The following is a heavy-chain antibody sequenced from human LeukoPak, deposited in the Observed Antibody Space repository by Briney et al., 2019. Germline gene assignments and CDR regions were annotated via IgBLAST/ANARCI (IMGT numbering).Heavy chain of an antibody. Sequence: SETLSLICSVSGASISGGTYYWGWIRQPPGKGLERIGSIYYTGSTYDNPSLKSRVTISVDTSKNQFSLKLSSVTAADTVVYYCARRGGSGRAFDYWGQGTLVTVSS. D-gene: IGHD1-26*01. V-gene: IGHV4-39*01. CDR3: ARRGGSGRAFDY. CDR2: IYYTGST. CDR1: GASISGGTYY. J-gene: IGHJ4*02.